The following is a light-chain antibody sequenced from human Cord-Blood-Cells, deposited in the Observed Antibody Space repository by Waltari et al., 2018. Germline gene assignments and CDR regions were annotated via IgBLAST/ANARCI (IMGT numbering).Light chain of an antibody. V-gene: IGLV2-14*01. Sequence: QSALTQPASVSGSPGQSITISCPGTSSDVGGYNYVSWYQQHPGKAPKLMIYAVSKRPPGVSNRYSGSRSGNTASLTISGLQAGDDSDYYCSSYTSSSALVFGGGTKLTVL. J-gene: IGLJ3*02. CDR1: SSDVGGYNY. CDR3: SSYTSSSALV. CDR2: AVS.